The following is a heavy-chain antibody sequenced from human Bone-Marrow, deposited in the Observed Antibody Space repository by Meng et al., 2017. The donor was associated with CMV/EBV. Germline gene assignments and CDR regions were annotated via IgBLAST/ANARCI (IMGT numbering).Heavy chain of an antibody. D-gene: IGHD1-26*01. CDR1: GFTFSDSV. CDR2: MRSKGNNYDA. CDR3: TTHYSY. Sequence: GGSLRLSCVASGFTFSDSVIHWVRQASGKGLEWVGRMRSKGNNYDAAYAATVKGRFTISRDDSKNTAYLQMNSLKTEDTAVYYCTTHYSYWGQGTLVTVSS. J-gene: IGHJ4*02. V-gene: IGHV3-73*01.